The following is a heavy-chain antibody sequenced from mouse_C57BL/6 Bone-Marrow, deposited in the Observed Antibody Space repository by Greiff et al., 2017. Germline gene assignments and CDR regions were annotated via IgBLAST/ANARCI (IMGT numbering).Heavy chain of an antibody. CDR2: INTNNGGT. J-gene: IGHJ2*01. Sequence: EVQLQQSGPELVKPGASVKISCKAPGYTFTDYYMNWVKQSHGKSLEWIGDINTNNGGTSYNQKFKGKATLTVDKSSSTAYMELRSLTSEDSAVYYCARRHYYGSSYEDWGQGTTLTVSS. V-gene: IGHV1-26*01. CDR1: GYTFTDYY. CDR3: ARRHYYGSSYED. D-gene: IGHD1-1*01.